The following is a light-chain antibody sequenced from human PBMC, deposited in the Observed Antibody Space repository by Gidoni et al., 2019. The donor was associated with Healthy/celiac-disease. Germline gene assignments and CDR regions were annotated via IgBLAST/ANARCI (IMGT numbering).Light chain of an antibody. CDR3: QQYNSYQGT. Sequence: DIQMIPSPSTLSASVGDRVTITCRASQSISSLLAWYQQKPGTAPKLLISKASSLESGVPSRFSGSGSGTEFTLTISSLKPDDFATYYCQQYNSYQGTFGQGTKVEIK. J-gene: IGKJ1*01. V-gene: IGKV1-5*03. CDR1: QSISSL. CDR2: KAS.